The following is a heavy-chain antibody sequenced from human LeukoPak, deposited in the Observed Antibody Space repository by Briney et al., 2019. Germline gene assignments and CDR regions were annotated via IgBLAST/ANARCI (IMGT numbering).Heavy chain of an antibody. CDR3: ARSDSSGCDY. V-gene: IGHV1-46*01. CDR2: INPSGNST. J-gene: IGHJ4*02. Sequence: ASVKVSCKASGYTFTSYCMHWVRQAPGQGLESMGIINPSGNSTSYAQKFQGRVTMTRDMSTSTVYMELSSLRSEDTAVYYCARSDSSGCDYWGQGTLVTVSS. D-gene: IGHD6-19*01. CDR1: GYTFTSYC.